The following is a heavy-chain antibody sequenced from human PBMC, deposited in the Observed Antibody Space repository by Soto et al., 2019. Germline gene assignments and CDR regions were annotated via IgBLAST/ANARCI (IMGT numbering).Heavy chain of an antibody. V-gene: IGHV5-51*03. CDR2: IYPGDSDT. CDR1: GYSFPSYW. J-gene: IGHJ6*03. Sequence: EVQLVQSGAEVKKPGESLKISCKGSGYSFPSYWIGWVRQMPGKGLEWMGIIYPGDSDTRYSPSFQGQVTISADKSISTAYLQWSSLKASATAMYYCARGGESYGDLYYYYMDVWGKGTTVTVSS. CDR3: ARGGESYGDLYYYYMDV. D-gene: IGHD4-17*01.